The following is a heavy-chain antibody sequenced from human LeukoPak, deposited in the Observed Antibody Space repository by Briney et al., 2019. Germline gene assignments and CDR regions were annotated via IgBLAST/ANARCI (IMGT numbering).Heavy chain of an antibody. CDR3: ARRGYYMDV. J-gene: IGHJ6*03. V-gene: IGHV3-21*04. CDR2: ISSSRSYI. Sequence: GGSLRLSCAASGFTFSSYSMNWVRQAPGKGLEWISCISSSRSYIYYADSVKGRFTISRDNSKNTLYLQMNSLRAEDTAVYYCARRGYYMDVWGKGTTVTISS. CDR1: GFTFSSYS.